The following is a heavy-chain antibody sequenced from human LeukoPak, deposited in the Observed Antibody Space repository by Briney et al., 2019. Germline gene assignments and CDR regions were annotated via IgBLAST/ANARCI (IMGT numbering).Heavy chain of an antibody. D-gene: IGHD5-12*01. V-gene: IGHV3-23*01. CDR3: ARSGYDASGTSLNY. J-gene: IGHJ4*02. CDR1: GITFTGYA. Sequence: GGSLRLSCAASGITFTGYAMTCVRQGPGRGLECVSDICGRGENTYYADSVKGRFTISRDNSMNALYLQMNSLRTEDTAVYYCARSGYDASGTSLNYWGQGTLVTVS. CDR2: ICGRGENT.